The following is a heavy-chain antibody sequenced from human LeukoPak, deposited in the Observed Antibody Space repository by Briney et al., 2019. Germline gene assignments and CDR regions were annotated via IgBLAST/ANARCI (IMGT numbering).Heavy chain of an antibody. J-gene: IGHJ4*02. V-gene: IGHV4-59*01. D-gene: IGHD3-10*01. Sequence: SETLSLTCTVSGGSISSYYWSWIRQPPGKGLEWIGYIYYSGSTNYNPSLKSRVTISVDTSKNQFSLKLSSVTAADTAVYYCARHVISFGESYSQYSFDYWGQGSLVTVSS. CDR3: ARHVISFGESYSQYSFDY. CDR2: IYYSGST. CDR1: GGSISSYY.